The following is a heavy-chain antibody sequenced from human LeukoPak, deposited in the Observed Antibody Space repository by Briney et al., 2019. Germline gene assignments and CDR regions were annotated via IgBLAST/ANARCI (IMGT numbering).Heavy chain of an antibody. CDR1: GFTFSSYA. V-gene: IGHV3-23*01. CDR3: AKGPYVRGSYQSYFDY. CDR2: ISGSGGST. J-gene: IGHJ4*02. D-gene: IGHD1-26*01. Sequence: PGGSLRLSCAASGFTFSSYAMSWVRQAPGKGLEWVSAISGSGGSTYYADSVKGRFTISRDNSKNTLYLQMNSLRAEDTAVYYCAKGPYVRGSYQSYFDYWGQGTLVTVSS.